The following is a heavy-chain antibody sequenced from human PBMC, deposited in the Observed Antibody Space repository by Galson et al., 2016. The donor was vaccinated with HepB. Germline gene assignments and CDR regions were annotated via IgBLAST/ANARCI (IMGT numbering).Heavy chain of an antibody. CDR1: GFTFRTSW. CDR3: ARVGIGSSWYFDY. J-gene: IGHJ4*02. D-gene: IGHD6-13*01. CDR2: IKEDGSEN. V-gene: IGHV3-7*01. Sequence: SLRLSCAASGFTFRTSWMSWVRQPPGKGPEWVAYIKEDGSENYHVDSVKGRFTISRDNAKNSLYLQMNSLRAEDTAVYYCARVGIGSSWYFDYWGQGTLVTVSS.